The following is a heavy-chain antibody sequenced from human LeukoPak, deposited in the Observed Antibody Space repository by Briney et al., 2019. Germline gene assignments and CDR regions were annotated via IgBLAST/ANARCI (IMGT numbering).Heavy chain of an antibody. V-gene: IGHV3-23*01. D-gene: IGHD2-15*01. CDR3: AKGRVDSCYSAVDS. J-gene: IGHJ4*02. Sequence: GGSLRLSCAASGFTFSSYAVTWVRQAPGKGLKWVSCIRGSDGLTYYADSVKGRFTISRDNSMNTLYLQMNTLRAEDTAVYYCAKGRVDSCYSAVDSWGQGTLVTVSP. CDR1: GFTFSSYA. CDR2: IRGSDGLT.